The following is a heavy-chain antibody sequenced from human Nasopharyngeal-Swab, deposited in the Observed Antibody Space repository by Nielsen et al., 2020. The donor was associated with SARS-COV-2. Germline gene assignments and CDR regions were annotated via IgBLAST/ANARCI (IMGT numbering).Heavy chain of an antibody. Sequence: RQMPGKGLEWGGRIGDKSHNYATTYAASVKGRFTISRDDSKNTAFLQMDSLKTEDTALYYCTTDYYFDYWGQGTLVTVSS. V-gene: IGHV3-73*01. CDR2: IGDKSHNYAT. CDR3: TTDYYFDY. J-gene: IGHJ4*02.